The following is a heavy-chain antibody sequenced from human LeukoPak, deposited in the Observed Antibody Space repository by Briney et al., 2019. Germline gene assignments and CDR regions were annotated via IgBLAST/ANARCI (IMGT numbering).Heavy chain of an antibody. D-gene: IGHD6-19*01. CDR3: IRDRGSGWYYFDY. CDR1: GFTFGDYA. J-gene: IGHJ4*02. CDR2: IRSKAYGGTT. Sequence: PGGSLRLSCSASGFTFGDYAMSWFRQAPGKGLEWVGFIRSKAYGGTTEYAASVKGRFTISRDDSKSIAYLQMNSLKTEDTAVYYCIRDRGSGWYYFDYWGQGTLVTVSS. V-gene: IGHV3-49*03.